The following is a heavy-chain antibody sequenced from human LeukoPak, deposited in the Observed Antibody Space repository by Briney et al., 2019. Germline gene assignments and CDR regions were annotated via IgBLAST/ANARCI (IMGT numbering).Heavy chain of an antibody. Sequence: PSETLSLTCAVYGGSFSGYYWSRIRQPPGKGLEWIGEINHSGSTNYNPSLKSRVTISVDTSKNQFSLKLSSVTAADTAVYYCSGGRGRIRLWLRNHHTFDYWGQGTLVTVSS. D-gene: IGHD5-18*01. J-gene: IGHJ4*02. CDR1: GGSFSGYY. CDR2: INHSGST. V-gene: IGHV4-34*01. CDR3: SGGRGRIRLWLRNHHTFDY.